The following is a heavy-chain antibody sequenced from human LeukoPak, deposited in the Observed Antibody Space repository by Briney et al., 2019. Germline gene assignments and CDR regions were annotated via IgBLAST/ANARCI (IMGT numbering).Heavy chain of an antibody. Sequence: GGSLRLSCAASGFTFSSYAMSWVRQAPGKGLEWVSSISSSSSYIYYADSVKGRFTISRDNAKNSLYLQMNSLRAEDTAVYYCAKDSPIDYYMDVWGKGTTVTVSS. CDR2: ISSSSSYI. CDR3: AKDSPIDYYMDV. CDR1: GFTFSSYA. J-gene: IGHJ6*03. V-gene: IGHV3-21*04.